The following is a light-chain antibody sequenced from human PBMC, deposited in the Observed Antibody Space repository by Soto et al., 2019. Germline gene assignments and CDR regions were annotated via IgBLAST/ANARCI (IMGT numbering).Light chain of an antibody. CDR1: QSVSSNY. CDR2: GAS. Sequence: EIVLTQSPGTLSLSPGGRATLSCRASQSVSSNYLAWYQQKPGQAPRLLIYGASSRATGVPDRFSASGSGTDFTLTISRLEPEDFAVYYCQQYGRSPFTFGPGTKGDIK. J-gene: IGKJ3*01. V-gene: IGKV3-20*01. CDR3: QQYGRSPFT.